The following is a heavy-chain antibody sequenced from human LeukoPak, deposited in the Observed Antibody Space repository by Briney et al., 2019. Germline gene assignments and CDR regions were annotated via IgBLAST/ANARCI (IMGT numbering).Heavy chain of an antibody. V-gene: IGHV3-21*01. D-gene: IGHD5-12*01. CDR1: GCTFSSYS. Sequence: PGGSLRLSCAASGCTFSSYSMNWVRQAPGKGLEWVSSISSSSSYIYYADSVKGRFTISRDNAKNSLYLQMNSLRAEDTAVYYCARDPYEIVATPYYFDYWGQGTLVTVSS. CDR2: ISSSSSYI. J-gene: IGHJ4*02. CDR3: ARDPYEIVATPYYFDY.